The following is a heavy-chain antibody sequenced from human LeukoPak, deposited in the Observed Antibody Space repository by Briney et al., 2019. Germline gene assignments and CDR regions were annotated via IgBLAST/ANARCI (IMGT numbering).Heavy chain of an antibody. D-gene: IGHD5-18*01. Sequence: SQTLSLTCAISGDSVSSNSAAWNWIKQSPSRGLEWLGRTYYRSEWYNDYAVSVESRITINPDTSKNQFSLKLSSVTAADTAVYYCARRYSYRSYYYYYMDVWGKGTTVTISS. V-gene: IGHV6-1*01. J-gene: IGHJ6*03. CDR2: TYYRSEWYN. CDR1: GDSVSSNSAA. CDR3: ARRYSYRSYYYYYMDV.